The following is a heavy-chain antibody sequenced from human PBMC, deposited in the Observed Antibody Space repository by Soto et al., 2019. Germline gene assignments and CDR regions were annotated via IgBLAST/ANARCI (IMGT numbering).Heavy chain of an antibody. CDR2: INAGNGHT. J-gene: IGHJ4*02. Sequence: QVQLVQSGAEVKKPGASVKVSCKTSGYTFTDYAMHWVRQAPEQRLEWMGWINAGNGHTKYSQKFQVRVTITRDTSASTAYMELSSLRSEDTAVYYCARGLNLYYFDYWGQGTLVTVSS. V-gene: IGHV1-3*01. CDR1: GYTFTDYA. CDR3: ARGLNLYYFDY. D-gene: IGHD1-20*01.